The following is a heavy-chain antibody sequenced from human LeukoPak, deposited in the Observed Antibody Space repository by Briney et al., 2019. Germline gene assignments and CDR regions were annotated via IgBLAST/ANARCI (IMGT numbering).Heavy chain of an antibody. D-gene: IGHD6-13*01. V-gene: IGHV1-2*02. CDR1: GYTFTGYY. CDR3: ATGVIVGAAAGSEVDY. J-gene: IGHJ4*02. Sequence: EASVKVSCKASGYTFTGYYMHWVRQAPGQGLEWMGWINPNSGGTNYAQKFQGRVTMTRDMSTSTVYMELSSLRSEDTAVYYCATGVIVGAAAGSEVDYWGQGTLVTVSS. CDR2: INPNSGGT.